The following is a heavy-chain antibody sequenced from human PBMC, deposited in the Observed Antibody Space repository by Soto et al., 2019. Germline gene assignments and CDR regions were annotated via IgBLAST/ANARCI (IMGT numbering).Heavy chain of an antibody. CDR2: INQDGSEK. CDR3: SRSLDS. Sequence: GGSLRLSCAASGFTFSTYWMDWVRQTPGKGLEWVANINQDGSEKNYVDSVKGRFTIYRDNAKNSLYLQMSSLTAEDSALYYCSRSLDSWGQGTLVTSPQ. V-gene: IGHV3-7*01. J-gene: IGHJ4*02. CDR1: GFTFSTYW.